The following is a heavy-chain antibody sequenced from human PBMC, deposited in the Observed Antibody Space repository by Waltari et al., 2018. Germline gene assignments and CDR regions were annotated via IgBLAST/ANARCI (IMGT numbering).Heavy chain of an antibody. J-gene: IGHJ4*01. CDR3: ARYGEVPPNYFFDF. Sequence: QVQLHQWGAGLLKPSETPSLPCAVSGESFSGYFWSWIRQPPGKGLEWLGAIHYDGSTNYKPSLKSRLSLSVDTTKKHFSLRLTSVTAADTGMYFCARYGEVPPNYFFDFWGQGIRVTVSS. CDR2: IHYDGST. D-gene: IGHD2-21*01. V-gene: IGHV4-34*01. CDR1: GESFSGYF.